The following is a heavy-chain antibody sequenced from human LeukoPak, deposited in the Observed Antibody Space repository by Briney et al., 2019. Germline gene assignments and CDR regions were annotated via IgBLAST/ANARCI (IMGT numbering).Heavy chain of an antibody. CDR1: GYSISSGYY. Sequence: PSETLSLTCTVSGYSISSGYYWGWIRQPPGKGLEWIGSIYHSGSTYYNPSLKSRVTISVDTSKNQFSLKLSSVTAADTAVYYCAGPIYYYGSGSYPYWGAYFDYWGQGTLVTVSS. J-gene: IGHJ4*02. D-gene: IGHD3-10*01. V-gene: IGHV4-38-2*02. CDR3: AGPIYYYGSGSYPYWGAYFDY. CDR2: IYHSGST.